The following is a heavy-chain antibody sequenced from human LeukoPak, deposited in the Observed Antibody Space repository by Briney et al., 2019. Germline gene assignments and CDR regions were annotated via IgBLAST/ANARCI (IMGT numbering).Heavy chain of an antibody. J-gene: IGHJ6*02. CDR3: AKFGTVTSRYGMDV. V-gene: IGHV3-23*01. Sequence: PGGSLRLSCAASGFTFSSYAMSWVRQAPGKGLEWVSAISGSGGSTYYADSVKGRFTISRDNSKNTLYLQMNSLRAEDTAVYYCAKFGTVTSRYGMDVWGQGTTVTVSS. CDR1: GFTFSSYA. D-gene: IGHD4-17*01. CDR2: ISGSGGST.